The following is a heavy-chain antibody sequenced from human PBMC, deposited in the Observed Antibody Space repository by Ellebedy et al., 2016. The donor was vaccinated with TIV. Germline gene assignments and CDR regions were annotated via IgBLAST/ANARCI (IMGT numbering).Heavy chain of an antibody. CDR1: GFTVSSSY. CDR3: ARIRWYLYYFDY. J-gene: IGHJ4*02. Sequence: GESLKISCAASGFTVSSSYMSWVRQAPGKGLEWVSVIYSGGSTYYADSVKGRFTISRDNSKNTLYPQMDSLRAEDTAVYYCARIRWYLYYFDYWGQGTLVTVSS. CDR2: IYSGGST. V-gene: IGHV3-53*01. D-gene: IGHD6-13*01.